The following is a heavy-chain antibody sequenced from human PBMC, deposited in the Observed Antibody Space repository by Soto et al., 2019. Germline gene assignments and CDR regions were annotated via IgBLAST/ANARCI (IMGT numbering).Heavy chain of an antibody. Sequence: SETLSLTCTVSGGSFSSGSFYWSWILRPPGKGLEWIGYFYDIGSTNYNPSLRSRVTMSVDTSKNQFSLKLSSVTAADTAVYYCAASAPPATNYYYAMDVWGQGTTVTVSS. J-gene: IGHJ6*02. V-gene: IGHV4-61*01. D-gene: IGHD5-12*01. CDR1: GGSFSSGSFY. CDR3: AASAPPATNYYYAMDV. CDR2: FYDIGST.